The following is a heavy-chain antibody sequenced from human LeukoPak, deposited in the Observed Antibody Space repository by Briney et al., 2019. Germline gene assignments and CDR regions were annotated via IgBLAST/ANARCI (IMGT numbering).Heavy chain of an antibody. J-gene: IGHJ4*02. CDR1: GFPFSSYA. D-gene: IGHD1-14*01. Sequence: PGGSLRLSCAASGFPFSSYAISWARQAPGKGLEWVSAISGSGGSTYYADSVKGRFTISRDNSKNTLYLQMNNLRVEDTAIYYCARASWVSTTDAVRWGQGTLVTVSS. V-gene: IGHV3-23*01. CDR3: ARASWVSTTDAVR. CDR2: ISGSGGST.